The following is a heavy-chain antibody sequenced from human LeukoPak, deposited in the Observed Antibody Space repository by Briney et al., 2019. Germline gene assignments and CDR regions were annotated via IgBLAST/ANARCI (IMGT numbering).Heavy chain of an antibody. V-gene: IGHV4-34*01. J-gene: IGHJ4*02. Sequence: SETLSLTCAVYGGSFSGYYWSWIRQPPGKGLEWIGEINHSGSTNYNPSLKSRVTISVDTSKNQFSLKLSSVTAADTAVYYCAITLDPITTVYFDYWGQGTLVTVSS. D-gene: IGHD1-20*01. CDR2: INHSGST. CDR1: GGSFSGYY. CDR3: AITLDPITTVYFDY.